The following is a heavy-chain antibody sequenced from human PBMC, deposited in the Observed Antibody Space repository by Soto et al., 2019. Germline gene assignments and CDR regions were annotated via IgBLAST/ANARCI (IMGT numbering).Heavy chain of an antibody. V-gene: IGHV3-30*18. CDR2: ISYDGSNK. CDR1: GFTFSSYG. CDR3: ANAEPEITMIVVVIAATLSS. Sequence: QVELVESGGGVVQPGRSLRLSCAASGFTFSSYGMHWVRQAPGKGLERGAVISYDGSNKYYEDSVNGLFTISRDNSKNALYLQMNSLRAEDTAVYSCANAEPEITMIVVVIAATLSSSGQGTLVTV. J-gene: IGHJ5*02. D-gene: IGHD3-22*01.